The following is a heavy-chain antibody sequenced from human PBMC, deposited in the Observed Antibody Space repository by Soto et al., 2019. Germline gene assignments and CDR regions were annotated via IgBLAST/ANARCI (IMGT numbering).Heavy chain of an antibody. J-gene: IGHJ5*02. D-gene: IGHD2-21*02. CDR2: VYHTGDT. CDR1: GGTVASSHW. Sequence: SETLSLTXGVSGGTVASSHWWSWVRQSPGGGLEWIGNVYHTGDTNFNPSLQSRVTISVDKSNNQFSLRLNSLTAADTAVYFCAREIVTAGGNNYFDPWGPGTLVTVSS. V-gene: IGHV4-4*02. CDR3: AREIVTAGGNNYFDP.